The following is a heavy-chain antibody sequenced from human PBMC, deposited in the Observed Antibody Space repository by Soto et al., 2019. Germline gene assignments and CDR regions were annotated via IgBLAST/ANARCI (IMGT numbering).Heavy chain of an antibody. V-gene: IGHV1-8*01. CDR3: ASLPWADYYYYGMDV. J-gene: IGHJ6*02. D-gene: IGHD7-27*01. CDR2: MNPNSGNT. Sequence: ASVKVSCKASGYTFTSYDINWVRQATGQGLEWMGWMNPNSGNTGYAQKFQGRVTMTRNTSISTAYMELSSLRSEDTAVYYCASLPWADYYYYGMDVWGQGTTVTVSS. CDR1: GYTFTSYD.